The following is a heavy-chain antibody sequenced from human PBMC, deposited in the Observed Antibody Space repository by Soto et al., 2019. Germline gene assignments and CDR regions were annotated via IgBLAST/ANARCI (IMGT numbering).Heavy chain of an antibody. Sequence: QVQLQESGPRLVKPSETLSLTCTVSGGSISSYYWSWIRQPPGKGLEWIGYMYYSGRTNYNPSLKSRVTISVDTSKNQFSLKLSSVTAADTAVYYCARASCISTSCYAWELGFDYWGQGTLVTVSS. J-gene: IGHJ4*02. V-gene: IGHV4-59*01. D-gene: IGHD2-2*01. CDR2: MYYSGRT. CDR1: GGSISSYY. CDR3: ARASCISTSCYAWELGFDY.